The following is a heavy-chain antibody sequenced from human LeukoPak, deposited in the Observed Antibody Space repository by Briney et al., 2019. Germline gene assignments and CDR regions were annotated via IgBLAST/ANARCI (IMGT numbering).Heavy chain of an antibody. CDR2: IYHSGSS. V-gene: IGHV4-4*02. D-gene: IGHD1-1*01. Sequence: SETLSLTCVVSGGSISSNTWWSWVRQPPNKGLEWTGEIYHSGSSNYNPSLTSRLTISVDESRNQFSLKLTSVTAADTAVYYCARGRSATFYNSDAFDIWGQGTMVTVSS. J-gene: IGHJ3*02. CDR3: ARGRSATFYNSDAFDI. CDR1: GGSISSNTW.